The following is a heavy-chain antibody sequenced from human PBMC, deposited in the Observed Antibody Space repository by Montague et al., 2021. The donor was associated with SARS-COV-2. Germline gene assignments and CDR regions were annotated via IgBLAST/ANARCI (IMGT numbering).Heavy chain of an antibody. D-gene: IGHD1-14*01. CDR1: GDSVSSNIAA. CDR3: TQERGPGRTTWHYFDY. J-gene: IGHJ4*03. CDR2: TYYRSKWYN. V-gene: IGHV6-1*01. Sequence: CAISGDSVSSNIAAWNWIRQSPSRGLEWLGRTYYRSKWYNDYAVSVRSRITISPDTSKNQFSLQLNSVTPEDTAVYYCTQERGPGRTTWHYFDYWGQGTTVIVSS.